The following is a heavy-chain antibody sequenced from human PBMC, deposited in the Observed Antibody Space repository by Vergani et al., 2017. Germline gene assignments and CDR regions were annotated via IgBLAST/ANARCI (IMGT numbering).Heavy chain of an antibody. Sequence: EVQLLESGGGLVQPGGSLRLSCAASGFTFSSYAMSWVRQAPGKGLEWVSAISGSGGSTYYADSVQGRFTISRDNSKNTLYLQMNSLRAEDTAVYYCARAMILWFGENDYWGQGTLVTVSS. CDR1: GFTFSSYA. J-gene: IGHJ4*02. D-gene: IGHD3-10*01. V-gene: IGHV3-23*01. CDR3: ARAMILWFGENDY. CDR2: ISGSGGST.